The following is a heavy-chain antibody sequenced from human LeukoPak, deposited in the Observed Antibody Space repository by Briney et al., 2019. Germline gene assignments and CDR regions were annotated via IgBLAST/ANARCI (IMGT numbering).Heavy chain of an antibody. CDR3: ARRYSYAYGYMDV. J-gene: IGHJ6*03. V-gene: IGHV1-2*02. CDR1: GYTFTAYY. CDR2: INPNSGDT. Sequence: ASVKVSCKASGYTFTAYYMHWVRQAPGQGLEWMGWINPNSGDTNSAQKFRGRVTMTRDTSISTAYMELRSLRSDDTAVYYCARRYSYAYGYMDVWGKGTTVTVSS. D-gene: IGHD3-16*01.